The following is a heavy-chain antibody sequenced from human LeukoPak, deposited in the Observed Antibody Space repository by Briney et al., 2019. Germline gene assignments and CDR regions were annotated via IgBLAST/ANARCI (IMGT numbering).Heavy chain of an antibody. CDR2: IYHSGST. CDR1: GYSISSGYY. CDR3: AREGNSGSRFDY. J-gene: IGHJ4*02. D-gene: IGHD1-26*01. V-gene: IGHV4-38-2*02. Sequence: SETLSLTCAVSGYSISSGYYWGWIRQPPGKGLEWIGGIYHSGSTYYNPSLKSRVTISVDTSKNQFSLKLSSVTAADTAVYYCAREGNSGSRFDYWGQGTLVTVSS.